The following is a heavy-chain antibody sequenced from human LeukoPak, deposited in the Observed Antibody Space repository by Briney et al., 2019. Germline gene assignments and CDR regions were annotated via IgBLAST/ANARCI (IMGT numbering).Heavy chain of an antibody. J-gene: IGHJ4*02. Sequence: GGSLRLSCAASGFTFSSYAMHWVRQAPGKGLEWVAVISYDGSNKYYADSVKGRFTISRDNSKNTLYLQMNSLRAEDTAVYYCARERNYYGSGSYYNAPKNWGQGTLVTVPS. D-gene: IGHD3-10*01. CDR3: ARERNYYGSGSYYNAPKN. V-gene: IGHV3-30*04. CDR2: ISYDGSNK. CDR1: GFTFSSYA.